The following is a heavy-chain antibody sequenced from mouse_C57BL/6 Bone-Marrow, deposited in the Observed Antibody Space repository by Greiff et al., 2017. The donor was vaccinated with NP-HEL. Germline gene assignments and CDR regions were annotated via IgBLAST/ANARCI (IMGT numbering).Heavy chain of an antibody. CDR1: GYSFTSYY. CDR3: ARGYYYDYEGGFAY. CDR2: IYPGSGNT. V-gene: IGHV1-66*01. J-gene: IGHJ3*01. D-gene: IGHD2-4*01. Sequence: QVHVKQSGPELVKPGASVKISCKASGYSFTSYYIHWVKQRPGQGLEWIGWIYPGSGNTKYNEKFKGKATLTADTSSSTAYMQLSSLTSEDSAVYYCARGYYYDYEGGFAYWGQGTLVTVSA.